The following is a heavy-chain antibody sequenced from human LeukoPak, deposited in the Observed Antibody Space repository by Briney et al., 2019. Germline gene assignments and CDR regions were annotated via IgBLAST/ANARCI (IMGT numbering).Heavy chain of an antibody. J-gene: IGHJ4*02. V-gene: IGHV7-4-1*02. CDR1: GYTFSSYT. CDR3: ASGPSYSGSNEYFDS. D-gene: IGHD1-26*01. CDR2: INTNTGNP. Sequence: GASVKVSCKACGYTFSSYTMNWVRQAPGQGLEWMGWINTNTGNPTYAQDYTGRFVFSLDTSVSTTYLQISRLKAEDTAVYYCASGPSYSGSNEYFDSWGQGTLVTVSS.